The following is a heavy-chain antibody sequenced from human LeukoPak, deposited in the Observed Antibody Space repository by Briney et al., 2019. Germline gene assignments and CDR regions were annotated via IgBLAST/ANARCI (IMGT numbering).Heavy chain of an antibody. D-gene: IGHD6-13*01. CDR2: IKSNAGGGTT. J-gene: IGHJ4*02. V-gene: IGHV3-15*01. CDR1: GFTVTNAW. Sequence: GGSLRLSCAASGFTVTNAWMNWVRQAPGKGLEWVARIKSNAGGGTTDYAAPVQGRFTISRDDATNTMSLQMNSLKTEDTAVYYCTRDPRIAPERGFDYWGQGTLVTVSS. CDR3: TRDPRIAPERGFDY.